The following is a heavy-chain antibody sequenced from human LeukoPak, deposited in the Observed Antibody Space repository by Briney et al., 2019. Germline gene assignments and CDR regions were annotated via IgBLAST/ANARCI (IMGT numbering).Heavy chain of an antibody. Sequence: GGSLRLSCAASGFTFNRYAMNWVRQAPGKGLEWVSTISYSGDQTYSADSVKGRFTISRDNSNNTLYLQMNSLRAEDTAVYYCARLKYTSSYYTWFDPWGQGTLVTVSS. CDR3: ARLKYTSSYYTWFDP. CDR1: GFTFNRYA. D-gene: IGHD6-13*01. CDR2: ISYSGDQT. J-gene: IGHJ5*02. V-gene: IGHV3-23*01.